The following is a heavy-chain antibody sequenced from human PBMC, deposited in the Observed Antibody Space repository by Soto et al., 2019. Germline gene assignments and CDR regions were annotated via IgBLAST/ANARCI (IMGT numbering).Heavy chain of an antibody. CDR1: GFTFTSSA. V-gene: IGHV1-58*01. CDR2: IVVGSGNT. Sequence: SVKVSCKASGFTFTSSAVQWVRQARGQRLEWIGWIVVGSGNTNYAQKFQERVTITRDMSTSTAYMELSSLRSEDTAVYYCAAESGYDFWSGYRNWFDPWAQRTLVTVSS. D-gene: IGHD3-3*01. J-gene: IGHJ5*02. CDR3: AAESGYDFWSGYRNWFDP.